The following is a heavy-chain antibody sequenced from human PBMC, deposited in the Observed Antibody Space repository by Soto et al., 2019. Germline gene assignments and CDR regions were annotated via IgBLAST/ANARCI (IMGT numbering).Heavy chain of an antibody. V-gene: IGHV4-38-2*02. J-gene: IGHJ5*02. D-gene: IGHD3-16*02. CDR1: GYSISSGYY. CDR3: ARDLARSFTDP. Sequence: SETLSLTCVVSGYSISSGYYWGWIRQPPGKGLEWIGSIYHSGSTYYNPSLKSRVTISVDTSKNQFSLKLNSVTAADTAVYYCARDLARSFTDPWGQGTLVTVSS. CDR2: IYHSGST.